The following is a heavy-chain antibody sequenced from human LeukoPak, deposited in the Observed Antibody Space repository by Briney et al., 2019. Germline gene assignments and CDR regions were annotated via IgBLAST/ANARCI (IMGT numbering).Heavy chain of an antibody. CDR1: GGSFSGYY. CDR3: ASLLNPYCGGDCFGPRFDY. Sequence: SETLSLTCAVYGGSFSGYYWSWIRQPPGKGLEWIGEINHSGSTNYNPSLKSRVTISVDTSKNQFSLKLSSVTAADTAVYYCASLLNPYCGGDCFGPRFDYWGQGTLVTVSS. V-gene: IGHV4-34*01. J-gene: IGHJ4*02. D-gene: IGHD2-21*02. CDR2: INHSGST.